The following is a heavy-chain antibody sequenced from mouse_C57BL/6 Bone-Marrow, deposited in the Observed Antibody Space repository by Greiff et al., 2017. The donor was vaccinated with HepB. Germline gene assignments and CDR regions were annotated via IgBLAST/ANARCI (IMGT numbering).Heavy chain of an antibody. CDR3: AREFYYGSSYDFDY. D-gene: IGHD1-1*01. Sequence: VQLQQSGPELVKPGASVKISCKASGYAFSSSWMNWVKQRPGKGLEWIGRIYPGDGDTNYNGKFKGKATLTADKSSSTAYMQLSSLTSEDSAVYFCAREFYYGSSYDFDYWGQGTTLTVSS. J-gene: IGHJ2*01. V-gene: IGHV1-82*01. CDR1: GYAFSSSW. CDR2: IYPGDGDT.